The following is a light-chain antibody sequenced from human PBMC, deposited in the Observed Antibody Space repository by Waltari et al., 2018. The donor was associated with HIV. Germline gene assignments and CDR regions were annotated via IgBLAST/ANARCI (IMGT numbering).Light chain of an antibody. CDR1: NIGSKS. CDR2: YDS. CDR3: QVWDSSSDHVV. J-gene: IGLJ2*01. Sequence: SYVLTQPPSVSVAPGQTAMITCGGNNIGSKSVYWYHQKPGQAPVLVIYYDSDRPSGIPERFSGSNSGNTATLTISRVEAGDEADYCCQVWDSSSDHVVFGGGTKLTVL. V-gene: IGLV3-21*04.